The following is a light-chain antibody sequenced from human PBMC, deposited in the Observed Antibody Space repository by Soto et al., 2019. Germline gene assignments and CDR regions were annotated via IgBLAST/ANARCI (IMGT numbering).Light chain of an antibody. J-gene: IGKJ2*02. CDR3: QQYGSSPRT. CDR1: QSFSSTY. V-gene: IGKV3-20*01. CDR2: GAS. Sequence: EIVSTQSPGTLSLSPGERATLSCRASQSFSSTYLAWYQQKSGQAPRLLIYGASTKATGFPDRFTGSGSGTDFTLSISRLEPEDFAVYYCQQYGSSPRTFGQGTKLEIK.